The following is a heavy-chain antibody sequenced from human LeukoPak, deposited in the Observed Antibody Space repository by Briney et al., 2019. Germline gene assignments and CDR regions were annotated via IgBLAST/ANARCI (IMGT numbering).Heavy chain of an antibody. CDR2: INHSGST. Sequence: SETLSLTCAVYGGSFSGYYWSWIRQPPGKGLEWIGEINHSGSTNYNPSLKSRVTISVDTSKNQFSLKLSSVTAAGTAVYYCARGVDTAMVGPNDAFDIWGQGTMVTVSS. J-gene: IGHJ3*02. CDR1: GGSFSGYY. V-gene: IGHV4-34*01. CDR3: ARGVDTAMVGPNDAFDI. D-gene: IGHD5-18*01.